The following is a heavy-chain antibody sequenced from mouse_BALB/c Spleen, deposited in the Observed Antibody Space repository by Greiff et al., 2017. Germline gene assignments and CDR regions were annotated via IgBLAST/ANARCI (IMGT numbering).Heavy chain of an antibody. D-gene: IGHD2-4*01. J-gene: IGHJ3*01. V-gene: IGHV1-4*01. CDR1: GYTFTSYT. Sequence: VQLQQSGAELARPGASVKMSCKASGYTFTSYTMHWVKQRPGQGLEWIGYINPSSGYTNYNQKFKDKATLTADKSSSTAYMQLSSLTSEDSAVYYCARDGGLRAWFAYWGQGTLVTVSA. CDR2: INPSSGYT. CDR3: ARDGGLRAWFAY.